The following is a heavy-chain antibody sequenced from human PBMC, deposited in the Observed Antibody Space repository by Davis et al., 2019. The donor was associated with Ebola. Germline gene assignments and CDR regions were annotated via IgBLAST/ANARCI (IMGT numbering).Heavy chain of an antibody. D-gene: IGHD3-10*01. CDR1: GGSFSGYY. J-gene: IGHJ4*02. V-gene: IGHV4-34*01. CDR2: INHSGST. Sequence: SETLSLTCAVYGGSFSGYYWSWIRQPPGKGLEWIGEINHSGSTNYNPSPKSRVTISVDTSKNQFSLKLSSVTAADTAVYYCARRYYGSGSYYGPYYFDYWGQGTLVTVSS. CDR3: ARRYYGSGSYYGPYYFDY.